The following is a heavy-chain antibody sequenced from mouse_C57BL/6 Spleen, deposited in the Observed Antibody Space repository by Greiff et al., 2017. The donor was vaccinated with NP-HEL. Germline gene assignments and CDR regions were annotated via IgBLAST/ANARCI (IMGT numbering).Heavy chain of an antibody. CDR3: TNGYGSSYGGYFDV. D-gene: IGHD1-1*01. CDR1: GYTFTDYE. CDR2: IDPETGGT. Sequence: QVQLKQSGAELVRPGASVTLSCKASGYTFTDYEMHWVKQTPVHGLEWIGAIDPETGGTAYNQKFKGKAILTADKSSSTAYMELRSLTSEDSAVYYCTNGYGSSYGGYFDVWGTGTTVTVSS. J-gene: IGHJ1*03. V-gene: IGHV1-15*01.